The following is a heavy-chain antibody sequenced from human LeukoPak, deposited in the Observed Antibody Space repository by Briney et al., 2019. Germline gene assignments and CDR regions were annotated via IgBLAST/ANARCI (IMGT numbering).Heavy chain of an antibody. Sequence: GGSLRLSCAASGLAFSAYKTHWVRQAPRKGLVWVSRISTDGYTTDYADFVQGRFTASRDNTKNTWSLEMNSLRAEDTAVYYCVVGGSPGYWGQGTLVTVSS. CDR2: ISTDGYTT. CDR3: VVGGSPGY. J-gene: IGHJ4*02. V-gene: IGHV3-74*01. D-gene: IGHD2-15*01. CDR1: GLAFSAYK.